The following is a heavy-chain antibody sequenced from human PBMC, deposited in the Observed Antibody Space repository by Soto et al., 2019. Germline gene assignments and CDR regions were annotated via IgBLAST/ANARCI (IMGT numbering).Heavy chain of an antibody. D-gene: IGHD3-10*02. CDR1: GGSISSYY. J-gene: IGHJ5*01. CDR3: ASMIGDPVLSFDS. Sequence: QVQLQESGPGLVKPSETLSLTCTVSGGSISSYYWSWIRQPPGKGLEWIGFIFYSGSTSYNPSLKGRVTISIATSEYQFSLKLNSVTAADTAVDYCASMIGDPVLSFDSWGQGTLVAVSS. V-gene: IGHV4-59*01. CDR2: IFYSGST.